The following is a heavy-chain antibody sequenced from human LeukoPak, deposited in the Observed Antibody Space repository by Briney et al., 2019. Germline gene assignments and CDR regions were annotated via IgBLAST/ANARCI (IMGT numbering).Heavy chain of an antibody. J-gene: IGHJ4*02. CDR1: GGTFSSYA. D-gene: IGHD3-16*01. CDR2: IIPIFGTT. Sequence: SVKVSCKASGGTFSSYAVSWVRQAPGQGLEWMGGIIPIFGTTNYAQKFQGRVTITADESTSTAYMELSSLRSEGTAVYYCARGNLPLGGWYNYWGQGTLVTVSS. V-gene: IGHV1-69*13. CDR3: ARGNLPLGGWYNY.